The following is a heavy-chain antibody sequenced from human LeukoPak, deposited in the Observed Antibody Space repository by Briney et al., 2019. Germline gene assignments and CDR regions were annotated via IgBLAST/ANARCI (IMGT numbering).Heavy chain of an antibody. CDR1: GYSFTKYW. D-gene: IGHD1-26*01. V-gene: IGHV5-51*01. J-gene: IGHJ4*02. CDR2: IFPGDSDT. Sequence: GESLKISCKASGYSFTKYWIGWVRQMPGKGLEWMAIIFPGDSDTRYSASFQGRVTISADTSITTAYLQWSSLTASDTAMYYCAAQSTSREPFDYWGQGTLVTVSS. CDR3: AAQSTSREPFDY.